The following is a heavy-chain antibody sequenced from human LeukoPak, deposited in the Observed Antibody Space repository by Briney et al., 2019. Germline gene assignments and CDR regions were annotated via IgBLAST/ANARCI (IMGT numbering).Heavy chain of an antibody. CDR1: DDSITMYY. D-gene: IGHD3-16*01. CDR3: ARGRWGSSGSAYYFDY. CDR2: IYYSGST. Sequence: KTSETLSLTCSVSDDSITMYYWSWIRQPPGKGLEWIGYIYYSGSTNYNPSLKSRVTISVDTSKNQFSLKLSSVTAADTAVYYCARGRWGSSGSAYYFDYWGQGTLVTVSS. J-gene: IGHJ4*02. V-gene: IGHV4-59*01.